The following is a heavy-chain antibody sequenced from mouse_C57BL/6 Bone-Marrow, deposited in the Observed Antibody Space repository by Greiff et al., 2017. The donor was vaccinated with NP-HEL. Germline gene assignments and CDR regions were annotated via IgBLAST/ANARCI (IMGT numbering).Heavy chain of an antibody. V-gene: IGHV5-4*01. CDR2: ISDGGSYT. CDR3: ARDRDSNYLAWFAY. Sequence: DVMLVESGGGLVKPGGSLKLSCAASGFTFSSYAMSWVRQTPEKRLEWVATISDGGSYTYYPDNVKGRFTISRDNAKNNLYLQMSHLKSEDTAMYYCARDRDSNYLAWFAYWGQGTLVTVSA. CDR1: GFTFSSYA. D-gene: IGHD2-5*01. J-gene: IGHJ3*01.